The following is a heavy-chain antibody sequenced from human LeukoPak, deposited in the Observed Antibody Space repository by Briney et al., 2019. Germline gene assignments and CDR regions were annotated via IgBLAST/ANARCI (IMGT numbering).Heavy chain of an antibody. CDR2: IYYSGST. CDR1: GGSIRSNNHY. Sequence: SETLSLTCAVSGGSIRSNNHYWGWIRQPPGKGLEWIGNIYYSGSTYYNESLESRVTISIDTSKNQFSLKLNSVTAADTAMYYCAKSGGYGLIDYWGQGTLVTVSS. V-gene: IGHV4-39*01. CDR3: AKSGGYGLIDY. J-gene: IGHJ4*02. D-gene: IGHD1-26*01.